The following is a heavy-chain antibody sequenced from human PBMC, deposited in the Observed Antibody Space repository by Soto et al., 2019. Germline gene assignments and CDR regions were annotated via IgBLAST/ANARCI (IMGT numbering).Heavy chain of an antibody. CDR1: GFTFSSYA. CDR2: ISGSGGST. V-gene: IGHV3-23*01. Sequence: PGGSLRLSCAASGFTFSSYAVSWVRQAPGKGLEWVSAISGSGGSTYYADSVKGRFTISRDNSKNTLYLQMNSLRAEDTAVYYCAKARARYYDSSGYYPFDYWGQGTLVTVSS. J-gene: IGHJ4*02. CDR3: AKARARYYDSSGYYPFDY. D-gene: IGHD3-22*01.